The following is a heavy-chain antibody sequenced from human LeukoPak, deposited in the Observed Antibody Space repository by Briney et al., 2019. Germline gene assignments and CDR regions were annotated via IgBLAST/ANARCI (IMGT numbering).Heavy chain of an antibody. CDR1: GFTFSSYG. V-gene: IGHV3-23*01. CDR2: ISGSGGST. J-gene: IGHJ6*03. CDR3: AKENRHCSSTSCLYYYYYMDV. D-gene: IGHD2-2*01. Sequence: GGTLRLSCAASGFTFSSYGMSWVRQAPGKGLEWVSAISGSGGSTYYADSVKGRFTISRVNSKNTLYLQMNSLRAEDTAVYYCAKENRHCSSTSCLYYYYYMDVWGKGTTVTISS.